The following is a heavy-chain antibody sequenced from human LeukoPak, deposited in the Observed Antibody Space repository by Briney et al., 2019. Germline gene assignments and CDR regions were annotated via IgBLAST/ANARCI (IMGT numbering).Heavy chain of an antibody. CDR2: IIPILGIA. J-gene: IGHJ6*02. D-gene: IGHD6-19*01. Sequence: SVKVSCKASGGTFSSYAISWVRQAPGQGLEWMGRIIPILGIANYAQKFQGRVTITADKSTSTAYMELGSLRSEDTAVYYCARDLKVAGPYYYYGMDVWGQGTTVTVSS. CDR3: ARDLKVAGPYYYYGMDV. CDR1: GGTFSSYA. V-gene: IGHV1-69*04.